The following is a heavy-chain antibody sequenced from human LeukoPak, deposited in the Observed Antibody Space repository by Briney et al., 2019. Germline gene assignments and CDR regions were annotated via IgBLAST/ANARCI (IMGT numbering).Heavy chain of an antibody. Sequence: ASVKVSFKASGYTFTIYDINWVRQATGQGLEWMGWMNPNSGNTGYAQKFQGRVTMTRNTSISTAYMELSSLRSEDTAVYYCARAGVATYYYYYMDVWGKGTTVTVSS. CDR2: MNPNSGNT. V-gene: IGHV1-8*01. D-gene: IGHD5-12*01. J-gene: IGHJ6*03. CDR3: ARAGVATYYYYYMDV. CDR1: GYTFTIYD.